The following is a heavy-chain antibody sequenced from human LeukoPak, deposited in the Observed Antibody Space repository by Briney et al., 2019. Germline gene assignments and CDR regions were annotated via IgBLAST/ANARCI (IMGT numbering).Heavy chain of an antibody. J-gene: IGHJ6*03. CDR2: INSDGSNT. V-gene: IGHV3-74*01. CDR3: TRGSGRYMDV. D-gene: IGHD1-14*01. CDR1: GFTFDDYA. Sequence: PGGSLRLSCAASGFTFDDYAMHWVRQAPGKGLMWVSRINSDGSNTSYADSVKGRFTISRDNAKNTLYLQMNSLRAEDTAVYHCTRGSGRYMDVWGKGTTVTVSS.